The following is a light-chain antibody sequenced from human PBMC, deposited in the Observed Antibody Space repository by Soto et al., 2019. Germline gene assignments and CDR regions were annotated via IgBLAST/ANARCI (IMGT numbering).Light chain of an antibody. V-gene: IGLV2-8*01. CDR2: EVT. J-gene: IGLJ1*01. CDR1: SGDVGGYYY. CDR3: MSYVGSNTFV. Sequence: QSALTQPPSASGSPGQSVTISCTGTSGDVGGYYYVSWYQHHPGKVPKLIIYEVTKRPSGVPDRFSGSKSGNTASLTVSGLQAEDEADYYCMSYVGSNTFVYGPWTQVTV.